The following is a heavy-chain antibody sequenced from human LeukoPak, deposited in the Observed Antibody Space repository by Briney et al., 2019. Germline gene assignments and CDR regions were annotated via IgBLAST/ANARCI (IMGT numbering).Heavy chain of an antibody. D-gene: IGHD3-22*01. CDR2: MNPNSGNT. V-gene: IGHV1-8*03. J-gene: IGHJ5*02. Sequence: GASVKVSCKASGYTFTSYDINWVRQATGQGLEWMGWMNPNSGNTGYAQKFQGRVTITRNTSLSTAYMELSSLRSEDTAVYYCARGRGYTLGWFDPWGQGTLVTVSS. CDR1: GYTFTSYD. CDR3: ARGRGYTLGWFDP.